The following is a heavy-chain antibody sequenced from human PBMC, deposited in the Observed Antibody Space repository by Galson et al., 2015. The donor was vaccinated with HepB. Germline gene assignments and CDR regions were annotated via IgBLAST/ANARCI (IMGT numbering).Heavy chain of an antibody. D-gene: IGHD4-17*01. CDR2: ISGSGGST. J-gene: IGHJ4*02. V-gene: IGHV3-23*01. Sequence: SLRLSCAASGFTFSSYAMSWVRQAPGKGLEWVSAISGSGGSTYYADSVKGRFTISRDNSKNTLYLQMNSLRAEDTAVYYCATQKTTVTTEGDYWGQGTLVTVSS. CDR1: GFTFSSYA. CDR3: ATQKTTVTTEGDY.